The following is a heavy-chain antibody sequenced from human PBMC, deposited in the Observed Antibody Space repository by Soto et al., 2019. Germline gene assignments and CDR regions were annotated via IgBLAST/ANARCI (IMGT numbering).Heavy chain of an antibody. CDR1: GGTFSSYA. J-gene: IGHJ3*02. CDR3: ARRPAGRAFDI. D-gene: IGHD6-13*01. Sequence: GASVKVSCKASGGTFSSYAISWVRQAPGQGLEWMGGIIPIFGTANYAQKFQGRVTITADESTSTAYMELSSLRSEDTVVYYCARRPAGRAFDIWGQGTMVTVSS. V-gene: IGHV1-69*13. CDR2: IIPIFGTA.